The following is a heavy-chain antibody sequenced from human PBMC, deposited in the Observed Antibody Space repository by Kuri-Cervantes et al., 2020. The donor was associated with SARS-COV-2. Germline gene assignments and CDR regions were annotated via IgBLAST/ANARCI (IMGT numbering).Heavy chain of an antibody. CDR2: IYSGGST. J-gene: IGHJ4*02. D-gene: IGHD6-25*01. CDR3: AIDKGRGAFDH. V-gene: IGHV3-53*01. Sequence: GGSLRLSCAASGFTVSSNYMSWVRQAPGKGLEWVSLIYSGGSTYYADSVKGRFTISRDNSKNTLYLQMNSLRAEDTAVYYCAIDKGRGAFDHWGQGTLVTVSS. CDR1: GFTVSSNY.